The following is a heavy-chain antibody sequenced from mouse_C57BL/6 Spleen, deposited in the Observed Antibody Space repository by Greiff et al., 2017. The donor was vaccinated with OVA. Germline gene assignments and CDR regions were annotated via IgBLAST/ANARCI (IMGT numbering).Heavy chain of an antibody. Sequence: VQLQQSGPELVKPGASVKISCKASGYSFKSYYIHWVKQRPGQGLEWIGWIYPGSGNTKYNEKFKGKATLTADTSSSTAYMQLSSLTSEDSAVYYCATYDYDENYAMDYWGQGTSVTVSA. CDR2: IYPGSGNT. D-gene: IGHD2-4*01. CDR3: ATYDYDENYAMDY. J-gene: IGHJ4*01. CDR1: GYSFKSYY. V-gene: IGHV1-66*01.